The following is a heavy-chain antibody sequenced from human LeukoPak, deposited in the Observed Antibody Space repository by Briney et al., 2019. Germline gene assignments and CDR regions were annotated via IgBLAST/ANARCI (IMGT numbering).Heavy chain of an antibody. Sequence: PRGSLRLSCVASGVTISDAWMSWGRHAPGEGLEWVGRIKSKSDGGTTDYAAPVTDRFMISRDESNDTLYLQMNSMEADYAAVYYCNTGGHYFGSWGQGSLVIVSS. V-gene: IGHV3-15*01. D-gene: IGHD3-10*01. CDR2: IKSKSDGGTT. CDR1: GVTISDAW. J-gene: IGHJ4*02. CDR3: NTGGHYFGS.